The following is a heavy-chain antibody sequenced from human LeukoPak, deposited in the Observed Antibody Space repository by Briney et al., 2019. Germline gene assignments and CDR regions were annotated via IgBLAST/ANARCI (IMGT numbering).Heavy chain of an antibody. CDR2: IYYTGAT. CDR1: GGSISSYY. D-gene: IGHD5-18*01. J-gene: IGHJ4*02. Sequence: SETLSLTCTVSGGSISSYYWSWIRLPPGKGLEWIGYIYYTGATYYDPSLKSRVTISLDTSKNQFSLKLSSVTAADAAVYYCARAGYSYGTGYYFDYWGQGALVTVSS. V-gene: IGHV4-59*01. CDR3: ARAGYSYGTGYYFDY.